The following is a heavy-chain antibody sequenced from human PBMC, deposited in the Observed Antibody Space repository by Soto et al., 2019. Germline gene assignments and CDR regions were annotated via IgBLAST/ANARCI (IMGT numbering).Heavy chain of an antibody. Sequence: PGGSMRLSCAASGLTFSSYWMSWVRRAPGKGLEWVANIKQDGSEKYYVDSVKGRFTISRDNAKNSLYLQMNSLRAEDTAVYYCARALSYSSSWYYFDYWGQGTLVTVSS. D-gene: IGHD6-13*01. J-gene: IGHJ4*02. V-gene: IGHV3-7*03. CDR1: GLTFSSYW. CDR3: ARALSYSSSWYYFDY. CDR2: IKQDGSEK.